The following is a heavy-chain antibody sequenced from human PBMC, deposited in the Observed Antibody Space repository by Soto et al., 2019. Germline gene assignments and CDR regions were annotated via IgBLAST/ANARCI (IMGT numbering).Heavy chain of an antibody. J-gene: IGHJ6*03. D-gene: IGHD3-3*01. Sequence: PSETLSLTCTVSGGSISSYYWSWIRQPPGEGLEWIGYIYYSGSTNYNPSLKSRVTISVDTSKNQFSLKLSSVTAADTAVYYCARAITIFGVDPLVYYYYYMDVWGKGTTVTVSS. CDR3: ARAITIFGVDPLVYYYYYMDV. CDR2: IYYSGST. CDR1: GGSISSYY. V-gene: IGHV4-59*08.